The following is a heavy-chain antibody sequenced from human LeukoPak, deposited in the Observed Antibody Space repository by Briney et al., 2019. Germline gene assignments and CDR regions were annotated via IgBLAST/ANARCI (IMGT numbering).Heavy chain of an antibody. Sequence: PGGSLRLSCAASGFTFSSYWIHWVRQAPGKGLVWVSRINTDGSTTNYADSVKGRFTISRDNAKNTLYLQMNSLRAEDTAVYYCARGDSLLVDSSSYFRDAFGVWGQGTMVTVSS. CDR2: INTDGSTT. V-gene: IGHV3-74*01. CDR1: GFTFSSYW. D-gene: IGHD3-22*01. CDR3: ARGDSLLVDSSSYFRDAFGV. J-gene: IGHJ3*01.